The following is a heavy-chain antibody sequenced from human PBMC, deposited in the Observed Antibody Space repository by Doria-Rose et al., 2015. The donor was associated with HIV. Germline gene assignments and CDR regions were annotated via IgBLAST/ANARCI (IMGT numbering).Heavy chain of an antibody. D-gene: IGHD6-13*01. Sequence: QVTLKESGPVLVKPTETLTLTCTVSGVSLSSPGMGVRWIRQPPGKALEWLASIFSDDERSYKTSLKSKLTISRGTSKGQVVLTMTDMDPVDTATYYCARIKSSRWYHKYYFDFWGQGTLVIVSA. CDR2: IFSDDER. V-gene: IGHV2-26*01. J-gene: IGHJ4*02. CDR3: ARIKSSRWYHKYYFDF. CDR1: GVSLSSPGMG.